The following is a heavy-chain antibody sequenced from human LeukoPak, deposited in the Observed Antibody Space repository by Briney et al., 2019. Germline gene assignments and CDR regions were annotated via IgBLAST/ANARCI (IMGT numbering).Heavy chain of an antibody. D-gene: IGHD5-18*01. V-gene: IGHV4-34*01. CDR2: INHSGST. CDR3: AREDGTSMDNAFDI. CDR1: GGSFSGYY. J-gene: IGHJ3*02. Sequence: PSETLSLTCAVYGGSFSGYYWSWIRQPPGKGLEWIGEINHSGSTNYNPSLKSRVTISVDTSKNQFSLKLGSVTAADTAVYYCAREDGTSMDNAFDIWGQGTMVTVSS.